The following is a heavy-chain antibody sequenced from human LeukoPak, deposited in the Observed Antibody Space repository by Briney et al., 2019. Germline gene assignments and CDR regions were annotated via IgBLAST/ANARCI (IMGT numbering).Heavy chain of an antibody. Sequence: GASVKVSCKASGYTFTSYGISWVRQAPGQGLEWMGWISAYNGNTNYAQKLQGRVTMTTDTSTSTAYMELRSLRSDDTAVYYCARGPIFGVVISYYYMDVWGKGTTVTVSS. J-gene: IGHJ6*03. V-gene: IGHV1-18*01. D-gene: IGHD3-3*01. CDR2: ISAYNGNT. CDR1: GYTFTSYG. CDR3: ARGPIFGVVISYYYMDV.